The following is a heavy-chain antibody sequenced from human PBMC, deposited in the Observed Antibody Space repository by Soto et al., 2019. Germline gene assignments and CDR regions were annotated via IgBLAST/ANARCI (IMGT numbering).Heavy chain of an antibody. D-gene: IGHD2-2*02. CDR2: TYYRSKWYS. CDR1: GDSVSGSSAA. V-gene: IGHV6-1*01. J-gene: IGHJ4*02. Sequence: SQTLSLTCAISGDSVSGSSAAWNWIRQSPSGGLEWLGRTYYRSKWYSDYGVSVRGRISITPDTSKNQFSLQLDSVTPEDTAVYYCARYTTAWYLDYWGQGTLVTVSS. CDR3: ARYTTAWYLDY.